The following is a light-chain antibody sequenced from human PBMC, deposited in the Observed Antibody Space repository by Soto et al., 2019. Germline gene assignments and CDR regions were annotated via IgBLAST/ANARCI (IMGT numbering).Light chain of an antibody. J-gene: IGKJ2*01. Sequence: EIVLTQSPGTLSLSPGERATLSCRASQSVSSSYVAWYQQKPGQAPRLLIYGASSRATGIPDRFSGSGSGTDCTLTISRLEPEDFAVYYCQQYGSSPPYTFGQGTKLEIK. V-gene: IGKV3-20*01. CDR2: GAS. CDR1: QSVSSSY. CDR3: QQYGSSPPYT.